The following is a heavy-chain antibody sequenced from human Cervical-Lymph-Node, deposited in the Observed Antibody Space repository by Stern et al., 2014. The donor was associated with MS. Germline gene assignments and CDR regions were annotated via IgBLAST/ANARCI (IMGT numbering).Heavy chain of an antibody. Sequence: VQLVQSGAEVKKPGASVKVSCKVSGYTLSEISMHWARQAPGKGLEWMGGFDPEHGETRYAQKFQGRFTMAEDRSTDTAYMELSSLRSEDTAVYYCATHRGRVTYYYGMDVWGQGTTVTVSS. CDR3: ATHRGRVTYYYGMDV. J-gene: IGHJ6*02. CDR1: GYTLSEIS. D-gene: IGHD2-21*02. V-gene: IGHV1-24*01. CDR2: FDPEHGET.